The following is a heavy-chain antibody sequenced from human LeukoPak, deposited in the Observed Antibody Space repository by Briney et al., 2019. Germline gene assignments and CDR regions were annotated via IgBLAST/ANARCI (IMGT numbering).Heavy chain of an antibody. Sequence: QPGRSQRLLCAASGFTFGSYGLHWVRQAPGKGLEWVAVIWYDETKKYNEDAVKGRFTISRDTSKDTLFLQMNSLRAEDTAVYYCARSWYSSTWAPFDYWGQGTLVTVSS. D-gene: IGHD6-13*01. CDR3: ARSWYSSTWAPFDY. CDR2: IWYDETKK. CDR1: GFTFGSYG. V-gene: IGHV3-33*01. J-gene: IGHJ4*02.